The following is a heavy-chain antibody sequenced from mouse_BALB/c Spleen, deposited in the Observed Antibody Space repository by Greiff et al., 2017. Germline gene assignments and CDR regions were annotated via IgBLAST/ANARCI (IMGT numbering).Heavy chain of an antibody. CDR1: GYAFTNYL. D-gene: IGHD2-1*01. V-gene: IGHV1-54*01. CDR2: INPGSGGT. J-gene: IGHJ4*01. Sequence: VQLQQSGAELVRPGTSVKVSCKASGYAFTNYLIEWVKQRPGQGLEWIGVINPGSGGTNYNEKFKGKATLTADKSSSTAYMQLSSLTSDDSAVYFCARSRSGSTGYAMDDWGQGTSVTVSS. CDR3: ARSRSGSTGYAMDD.